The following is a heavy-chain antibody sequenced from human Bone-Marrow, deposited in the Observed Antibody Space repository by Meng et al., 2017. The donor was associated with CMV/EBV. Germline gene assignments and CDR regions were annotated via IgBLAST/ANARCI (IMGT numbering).Heavy chain of an antibody. Sequence: GESLKISCKGSGYSFTSYWIGWVRQMPGKGLEWMGIIYPGDSDTRYNPSLKSRVTISVDTSKNQFSLKLSSVTAADTAVHYCARPYCSSTSCYGQNWFDPWGQGTLVTVSS. J-gene: IGHJ5*02. D-gene: IGHD2-2*01. V-gene: IGHV5-51*01. CDR1: GYSFTSYW. CDR2: IYPGDSDT. CDR3: ARPYCSSTSCYGQNWFDP.